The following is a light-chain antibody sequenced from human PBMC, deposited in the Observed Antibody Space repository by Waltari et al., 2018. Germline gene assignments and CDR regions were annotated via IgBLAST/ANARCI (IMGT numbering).Light chain of an antibody. Sequence: EIVLTQSTGSLSSSPGERVTLSCRASQGVSRALAWYHPKPGQAPRLLIFGASNRATGIPDRFSGSGSETDFSLTISRLEPEDFAVYYCQHYVRLPATFGRGTKVEIK. J-gene: IGKJ1*01. V-gene: IGKV3-20*01. CDR1: QGVSRA. CDR2: GAS. CDR3: QHYVRLPAT.